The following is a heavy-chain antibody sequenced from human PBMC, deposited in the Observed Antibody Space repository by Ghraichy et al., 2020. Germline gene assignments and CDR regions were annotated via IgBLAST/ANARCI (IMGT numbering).Heavy chain of an antibody. Sequence: GGSLRLSCAASEFTFSSFWMNWFRQAPGKGPEWVSNINHDGNEKYYVGSVQGRFTISRDNAKNSLYLQLNSLRAEDTAVYYCVRSGAVRKLDYWGQGTLVTVAS. D-gene: IGHD1-26*01. CDR1: EFTFSSFW. CDR2: INHDGNEK. J-gene: IGHJ4*02. CDR3: VRSGAVRKLDY. V-gene: IGHV3-7*01.